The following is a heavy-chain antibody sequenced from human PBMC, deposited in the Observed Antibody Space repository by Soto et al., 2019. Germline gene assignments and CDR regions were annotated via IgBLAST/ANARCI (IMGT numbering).Heavy chain of an antibody. J-gene: IGHJ5*02. CDR3: ARLGVVAQNWFDP. Sequence: ETLSLTCTVSGGSISSYYWSWIRQPPGKGLEWIGYIYYSGSTNYNPSLKSRVTISVDTSKNQFSLKLSSVTAADTAVYYCARLGVVAQNWFDPWGQGTLVTVSS. D-gene: IGHD3-22*01. CDR1: GGSISSYY. CDR2: IYYSGST. V-gene: IGHV4-59*01.